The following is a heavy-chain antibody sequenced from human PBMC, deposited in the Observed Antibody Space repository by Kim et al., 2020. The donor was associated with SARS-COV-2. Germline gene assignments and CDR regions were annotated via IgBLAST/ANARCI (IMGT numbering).Heavy chain of an antibody. CDR1: GGSISSSSYY. CDR3: ARLPRGPIGFDY. Sequence: SETLSLTCTVSGGSISSSSYYWGWIRQPPGKGLEWIGSIYYSGSTYYNPSLKSRVTISVDTSKNQFSLKLSSVTAADTAVYYCARLPRGPIGFDYWGQGTLVTVSS. V-gene: IGHV4-39*01. J-gene: IGHJ4*02. D-gene: IGHD3-10*01. CDR2: IYYSGST.